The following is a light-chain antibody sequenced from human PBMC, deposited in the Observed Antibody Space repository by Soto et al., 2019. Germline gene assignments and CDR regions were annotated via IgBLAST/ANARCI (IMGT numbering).Light chain of an antibody. CDR2: GAS. Sequence: EIVLTQSPATLSLSPGDRATLSCRASQSVSSYVAWYQQKPGQAPRLLVYGASTRATDIPDRFSGSGSGTDFTLTISSLQSEDLAIYYCQQSNYWPRTFGQGTRLEI. CDR1: QSVSSY. CDR3: QQSNYWPRT. J-gene: IGKJ5*01. V-gene: IGKV3D-15*01.